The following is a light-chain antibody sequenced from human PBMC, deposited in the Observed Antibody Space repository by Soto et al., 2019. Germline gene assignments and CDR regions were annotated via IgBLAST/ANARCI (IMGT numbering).Light chain of an antibody. Sequence: ESPMTQNPATLYASVGDIVTITCRASQSISSWLAWYQQKPGKAPKLLIYDASSLESGVPSRFSGSGSGTDFTLTISCLQSEDFATYYCQQYYSYPLTFGGGTKVDIK. CDR1: QSISSW. CDR3: QQYYSYPLT. J-gene: IGKJ4*01. V-gene: IGKV1-5*01. CDR2: DAS.